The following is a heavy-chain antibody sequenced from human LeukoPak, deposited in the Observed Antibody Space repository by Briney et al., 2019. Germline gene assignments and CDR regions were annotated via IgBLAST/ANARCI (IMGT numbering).Heavy chain of an antibody. Sequence: KPSETLSLTCTVSGGSISSSSYYWGWIRQPPGKGLEWFGSIYYSGSTYYNSSHKSRVTISVDTSRNQFSLKLSSVSAGDTAVYYCARREQQLGWFDPWGQGTLVTVSS. D-gene: IGHD6-13*01. CDR2: IYYSGST. V-gene: IGHV4-39*01. CDR3: ARREQQLGWFDP. J-gene: IGHJ5*02. CDR1: GGSISSSSYY.